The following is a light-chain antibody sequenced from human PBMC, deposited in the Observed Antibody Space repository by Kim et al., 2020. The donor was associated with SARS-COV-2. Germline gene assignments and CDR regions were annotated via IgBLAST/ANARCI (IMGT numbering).Light chain of an antibody. CDR3: QQRRDWPLT. CDR2: ATA. CDR1: HGVSDY. J-gene: IGKJ4*01. V-gene: IGKV3-11*01. Sequence: PGERATLSCRASHGVSDYLFRVQQKPGQAPRLLIYATARRAPGIPIRFSGSGSGTDFTLPIASLEPEDFAVYYCQQRRDWPLTFGGGTKVDIK.